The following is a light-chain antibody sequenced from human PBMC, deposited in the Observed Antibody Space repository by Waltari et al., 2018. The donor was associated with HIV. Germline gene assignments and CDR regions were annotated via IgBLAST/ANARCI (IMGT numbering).Light chain of an antibody. CDR2: GNS. CDR3: QSYDSSLRGSV. V-gene: IGLV1-40*01. CDR1: SSNIGAGYA. J-gene: IGLJ2*01. Sequence: QSVLTQPPSVSGAPGLRVTFSCTGSSSNIGAGYAVHWYQQLPGTAPKLLIYGNSNRPSGVPDRVSGSKSGTSASLAITGLQAEDEADYYCQSYDSSLRGSVFGGGTKLTVL.